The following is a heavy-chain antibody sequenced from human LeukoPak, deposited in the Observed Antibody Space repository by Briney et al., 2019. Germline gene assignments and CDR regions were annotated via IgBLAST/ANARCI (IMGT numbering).Heavy chain of an antibody. CDR2: ISSSSTYT. CDR1: GFKFRSYS. Sequence: NSGGSLRLYGVASGFKFRSYSMIWVRQAPGKGLEWVSSISSSSTYTYHADSVKGRFTISRDNAKNSLYLQMNNLRVEDTAVYYCAREGGQQLGLYCFDYWGQGTLVTVSS. J-gene: IGHJ4*02. V-gene: IGHV3-21*01. D-gene: IGHD6-13*01. CDR3: AREGGQQLGLYCFDY.